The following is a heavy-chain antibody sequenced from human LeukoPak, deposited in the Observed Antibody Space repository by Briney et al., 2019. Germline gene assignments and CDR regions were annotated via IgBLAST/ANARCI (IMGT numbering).Heavy chain of an antibody. V-gene: IGHV3-23*01. CDR1: GFTFSNHA. CDR2: ISGSGRTT. CDR3: AKNVVVKRYIDY. D-gene: IGHD2-15*01. J-gene: IGHJ4*02. Sequence: GGSLRLSCAASGFTFSNHAMSWVRQTPGKGLQWVSVISGSGRTTEYADSVKGRFTISRDNSKNTLSLQMNSLRVEDTAMYYCAKNVVVKRYIDYWGQGTLATVSS.